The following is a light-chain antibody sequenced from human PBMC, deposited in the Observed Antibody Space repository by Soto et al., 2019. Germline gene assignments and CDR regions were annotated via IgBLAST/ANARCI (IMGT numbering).Light chain of an antibody. CDR1: QSISSW. Sequence: DIQMTQSPSTLSASVGDRVTITCRASQSISSWLAWYQQKPGKAPKLLIYKASSLERGVPSRFRGSGYGTEFTLTVSSLQTDDFATYYCQQYNSYSLTFGQGTKLEIK. CDR2: KAS. J-gene: IGKJ2*01. CDR3: QQYNSYSLT. V-gene: IGKV1-5*03.